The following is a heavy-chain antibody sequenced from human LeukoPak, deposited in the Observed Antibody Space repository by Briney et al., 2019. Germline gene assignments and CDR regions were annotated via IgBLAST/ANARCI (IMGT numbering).Heavy chain of an antibody. CDR3: ARVLRAASWRSYDY. CDR2: IYYNGGT. D-gene: IGHD5-18*01. CDR1: GDSVSNSLYY. V-gene: IGHV4-61*01. Sequence: PSETLSLTCTFSGDSVSNSLYYWSWTRQPPGKGLEWIGYIYYNGGTNYNPSLKSRVTISIDTSTNQFSLRLNAMTAADPAVYYCARVLRAASWRSYDYWGQGSLVTVSS. J-gene: IGHJ4*02.